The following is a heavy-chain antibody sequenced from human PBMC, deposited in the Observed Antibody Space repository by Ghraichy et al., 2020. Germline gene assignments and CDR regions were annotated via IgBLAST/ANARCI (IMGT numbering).Heavy chain of an antibody. V-gene: IGHV4-59*01. Sequence: SETLSLTCTVSGGSISSYYWSWIRQPPGKGLEWIGYIYYSGSTNYNPSLKSRVTISVDTSKKQFSLKLSSVTAADTAVYYCATTTEDWYFDLWGRGTLVTVSS. CDR1: GGSISSYY. D-gene: IGHD4-17*01. CDR2: IYYSGST. J-gene: IGHJ2*01. CDR3: ATTTEDWYFDL.